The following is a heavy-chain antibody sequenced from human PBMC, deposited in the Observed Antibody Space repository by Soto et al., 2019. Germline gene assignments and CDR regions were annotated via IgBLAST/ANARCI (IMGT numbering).Heavy chain of an antibody. Sequence: PGPTLVNPTQTLTLTCTFSGFSLSTSGMCVSWIRQPPGKALEWLALIDWDDDKYYSTSLKTRLTISKDTSKNQVVLTMTNMDPVDTATYYCARILRYYDSSGYYYFYYGMDVCGQGTTVTVSS. CDR1: GFSLSTSGMC. D-gene: IGHD3-22*01. J-gene: IGHJ6*02. CDR3: ARILRYYDSSGYYYFYYGMDV. V-gene: IGHV2-70*01. CDR2: IDWDDDK.